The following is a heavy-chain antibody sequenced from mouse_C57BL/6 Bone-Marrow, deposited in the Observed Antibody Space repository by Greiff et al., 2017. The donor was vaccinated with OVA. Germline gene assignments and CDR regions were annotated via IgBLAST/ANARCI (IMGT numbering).Heavy chain of an antibody. Sequence: VQLKQSGTVLARPGASVKMSCKTSGYTFTSYWMHWVKQRPGQGLEWIGAIYPGNSDTSYNQKFKGKAKLTAVTSASTAYMELSSLTNEDSAVYYCTRGEVTTPYYFDYWGQGTTLTVSS. CDR2: IYPGNSDT. V-gene: IGHV1-5*01. CDR3: TRGEVTTPYYFDY. J-gene: IGHJ2*01. CDR1: GYTFTSYW. D-gene: IGHD2-3*01.